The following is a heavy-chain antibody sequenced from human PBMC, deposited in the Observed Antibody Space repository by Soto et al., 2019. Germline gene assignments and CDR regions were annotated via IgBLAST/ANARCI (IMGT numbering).Heavy chain of an antibody. V-gene: IGHV1-46*01. Sequence: ASVKVSCKAPAATFTSYYIHWVRQAPGPGLEWMGIINPNGGSTRFAQTFHGRITMTTDTTTSTVYMEPRSLRSEDTSVYYCARSSGGGFGIIIEGSNCLAPWGQGSLVTVSS. CDR2: INPNGGST. J-gene: IGHJ5*02. CDR1: AATFTSYY. D-gene: IGHD1-26*01. CDR3: ARSSGGGFGIIIEGSNCLAP.